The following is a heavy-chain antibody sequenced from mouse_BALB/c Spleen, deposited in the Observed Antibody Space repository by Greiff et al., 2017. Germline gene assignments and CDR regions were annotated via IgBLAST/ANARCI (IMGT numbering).Heavy chain of an antibody. CDR3: AGGLTGALFAY. CDR2: ISYSGST. V-gene: IGHV3-2*02. J-gene: IGHJ3*01. Sequence: EVQRVESGPGLVKPSQSLSLTCTVTGYSITSDYAWNWIRQFPGNKLEWMGYISYSGSTSYNPSLKSRISITRDTSKNQFFLQLNSVTTEDTATYYCAGGLTGALFAYWGQGTLVTVSA. CDR1: GYSITSDYA. D-gene: IGHD4-1*01.